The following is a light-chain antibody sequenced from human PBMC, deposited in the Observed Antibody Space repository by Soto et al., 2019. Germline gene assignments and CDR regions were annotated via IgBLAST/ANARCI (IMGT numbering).Light chain of an antibody. CDR3: SSYTTSSTYV. CDR1: SSDVGGYNY. CDR2: EVS. Sequence: QSALTQPASVSGSPGQSIIISCTGTSSDVGGYNYVSWYQQHPGKAPKLMIYEVSNRPSGVSSRFSGSKSGNTASLTISGLQAEDEADYYCSSYTTSSTYVLGTGTKLTVL. J-gene: IGLJ1*01. V-gene: IGLV2-14*01.